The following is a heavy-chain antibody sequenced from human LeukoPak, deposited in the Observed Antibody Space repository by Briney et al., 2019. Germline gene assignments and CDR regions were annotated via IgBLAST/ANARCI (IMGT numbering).Heavy chain of an antibody. Sequence: ASVKVSCKASGYTFTSYGISWVRQAPGQGLEWMGWISAYNGNTNYAQKLQGRVTITTDTSTSTAYMELRSLRSDDTAVYYCARDPGYCSSASCYPHGRVNYYGMDVWGQGTTVTVSS. D-gene: IGHD2-2*01. CDR3: ARDPGYCSSASCYPHGRVNYYGMDV. J-gene: IGHJ6*02. V-gene: IGHV1-18*01. CDR1: GYTFTSYG. CDR2: ISAYNGNT.